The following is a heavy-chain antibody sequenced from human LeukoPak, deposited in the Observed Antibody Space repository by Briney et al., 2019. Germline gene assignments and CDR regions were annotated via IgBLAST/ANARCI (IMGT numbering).Heavy chain of an antibody. CDR2: IYSGGST. D-gene: IGHD1-26*01. CDR3: ARDKSIVGSKRASMVNYYYYYGMDV. Sequence: GGSLRLSCAASGFTFSSNYMSWVRQAPGKGLEWVSVIYSGGSTYYADSVKGRFTISRDNSKNTLYLQMNSLRAEDTAVYYCARDKSIVGSKRASMVNYYYYYGMDVWGQGTTVTVSS. V-gene: IGHV3-53*01. J-gene: IGHJ6*02. CDR1: GFTFSSNY.